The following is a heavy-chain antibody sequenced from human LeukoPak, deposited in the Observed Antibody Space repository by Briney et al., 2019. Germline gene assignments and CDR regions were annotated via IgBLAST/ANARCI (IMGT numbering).Heavy chain of an antibody. Sequence: HPGRSLRLSCAASGFTFDDYAMHWVRQAPGKGLEWVSGISWNSGSIGYADPVKGRFTISRDNAKNSLYLQMNSLRAEDTALYYCAKDLYYDILTGYPDYWGQGTLVTVSS. J-gene: IGHJ4*02. CDR1: GFTFDDYA. CDR3: AKDLYYDILTGYPDY. D-gene: IGHD3-9*01. V-gene: IGHV3-9*01. CDR2: ISWNSGSI.